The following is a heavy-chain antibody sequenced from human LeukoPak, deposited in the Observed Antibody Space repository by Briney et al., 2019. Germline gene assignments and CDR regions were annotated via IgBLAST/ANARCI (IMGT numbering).Heavy chain of an antibody. CDR2: IGTASDT. V-gene: IGHV3-13*01. CDR1: GFTFSSFD. D-gene: IGHD1-1*01. Sequence: GGSLRLSCAASGFTFSSFDMHWVRQPTGQGLEWVSTIGTASDTYYPGSVEGRFTLPRDNAKNSLYLQMNSLTAGDTAVYYCARGPPRGKYYYMDVWGKGTAVTVSS. J-gene: IGHJ6*03. CDR3: ARGPPRGKYYYMDV.